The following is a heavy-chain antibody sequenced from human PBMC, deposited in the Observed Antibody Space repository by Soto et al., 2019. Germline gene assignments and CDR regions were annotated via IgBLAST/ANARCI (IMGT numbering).Heavy chain of an antibody. CDR2: IIPILGIA. Sequence: SVKVSCKASGGTFSSYTISWVRQAPGQRLEWMGRIIPILGIAKYAQKFQGRVTITGDTSTSTAYMELSSLRSEDTAVYYCARGTAYYDFWSGFAYWGQGTLVTVSS. J-gene: IGHJ4*02. CDR3: ARGTAYYDFWSGFAY. D-gene: IGHD3-3*01. CDR1: GGTFSSYT. V-gene: IGHV1-69*02.